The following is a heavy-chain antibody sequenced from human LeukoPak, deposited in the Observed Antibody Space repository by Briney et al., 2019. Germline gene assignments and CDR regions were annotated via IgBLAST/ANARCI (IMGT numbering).Heavy chain of an antibody. J-gene: IGHJ3*01. CDR3: ATRKSGAFDF. V-gene: IGHV3-30-3*01. CDR2: ITDDRSNK. CDR1: RFTFTNYA. Sequence: VGSLRLSSAASRFTFTNYAVHWVRQAPRKWLEWVALITDDRSNKSYTNCVKVRFTISRDNYKITLYLQMDSLRTEDNSVYYCATRKSGAFDFWGQGTMVIVS.